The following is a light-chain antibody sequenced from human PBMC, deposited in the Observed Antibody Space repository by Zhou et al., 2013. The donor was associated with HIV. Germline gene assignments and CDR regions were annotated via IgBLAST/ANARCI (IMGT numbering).Light chain of an antibody. CDR3: QQYNSYSSWT. CDR1: QNINSW. CDR2: KAS. V-gene: IGKV1-5*03. J-gene: IGKJ1*01. Sequence: DIQMTQSPSTLSASVGDRVTITCRASQNINSWLAWYQQKPGKAPKLLIYKASILESGVPSRFSGSGSGTEFTLTISSLQPDDFAAFYCQQYNSYSSWTFGQGTKVEIK.